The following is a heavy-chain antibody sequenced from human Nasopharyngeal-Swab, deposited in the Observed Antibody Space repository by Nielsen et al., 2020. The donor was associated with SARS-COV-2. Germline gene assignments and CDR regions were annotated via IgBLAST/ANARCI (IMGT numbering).Heavy chain of an antibody. CDR2: ISYDGSNK. CDR3: ARIGGIAVAADGFDY. J-gene: IGHJ4*02. Sequence: LSLTCAASGFTFSSYGMHWVRQAPGKGLEWVAVISYDGSNKYYADSVKGRFTISRDNSKNTLYLQMNSLRAEDTAVYYCARIGGIAVAADGFDYWGQGTLVTVSS. V-gene: IGHV3-30*03. CDR1: GFTFSSYG. D-gene: IGHD6-19*01.